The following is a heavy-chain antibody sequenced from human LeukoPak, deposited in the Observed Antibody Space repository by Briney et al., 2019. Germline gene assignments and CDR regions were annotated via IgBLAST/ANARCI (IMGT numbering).Heavy chain of an antibody. CDR1: GAFISSSSYY. D-gene: IGHD3-22*01. Sequence: SETLSLTCSVSGAFISSSSYYWGWLRQPPGKGREWNASIYYSGTTYYHPSLKSRVTISADTSKNQFSLKLSSVTAADTAVYYCTSRGWIVGLVDYWGQGTLVTVSS. V-gene: IGHV4-39*01. J-gene: IGHJ4*02. CDR3: TSRGWIVGLVDY. CDR2: IYYSGTT.